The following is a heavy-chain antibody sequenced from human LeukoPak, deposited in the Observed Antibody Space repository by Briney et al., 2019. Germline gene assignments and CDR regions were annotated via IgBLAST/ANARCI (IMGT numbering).Heavy chain of an antibody. CDR3: ARPEYYDSSGYYL. CDR1: GGSFSGYY. Sequence: SETLSLTCAVYGGSFSGYYWSWIRQPPGKGLEWIGEINHSGSTNYNLSLKSRVTISVDTSKNQFSLKLSSVTAADTAVYYCARPEYYDSSGYYLWGQGTLVTVSS. J-gene: IGHJ4*02. V-gene: IGHV4-34*01. CDR2: INHSGST. D-gene: IGHD3-22*01.